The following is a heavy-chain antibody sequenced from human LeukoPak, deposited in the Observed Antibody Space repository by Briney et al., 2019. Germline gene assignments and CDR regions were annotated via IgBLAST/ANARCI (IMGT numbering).Heavy chain of an antibody. CDR2: TYYRSKWYN. J-gene: IGHJ2*01. V-gene: IGHV6-1*01. CDR3: ASGDNLSFDL. Sequence: SQTLSLTCAISGDSVSSNSAAWNWVRQSPSRGLEWLGRTYYRSKWYNDLAVSVKGRITINPDTSKNQFSLLLSSVTPEDTALYYCASGDNLSFDLWGRGTLVTVSS. CDR1: GDSVSSNSAA.